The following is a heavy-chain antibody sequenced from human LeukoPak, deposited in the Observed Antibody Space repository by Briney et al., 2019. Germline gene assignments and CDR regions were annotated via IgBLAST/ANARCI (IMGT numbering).Heavy chain of an antibody. J-gene: IGHJ4*02. CDR2: INSDGSEI. D-gene: IGHD6-13*01. V-gene: IGHV3-74*01. CDR3: GREDISNSWYIDY. Sequence: GGSLTLSCGASGFTFSTYWMHWVRQAPGKGLVWVSRINSDGSEITYADSVKGRFTMSRDNAKNTLYLQVNSLRAEDTAVYYCGREDISNSWYIDYWGQGTLVPVSS. CDR1: GFTFSTYW.